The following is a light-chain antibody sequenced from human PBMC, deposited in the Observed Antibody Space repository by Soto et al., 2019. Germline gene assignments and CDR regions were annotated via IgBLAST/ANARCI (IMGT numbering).Light chain of an antibody. CDR1: QYISNY. Sequence: DIQMTQSPSSLSSSVGDRFTITLQSSQYISNYLNCYHQKPGKAPKPLIYDASNLETGVPSRFSGSGSGTDFTLTISSLQPEDFATYYCQQSYSTLRTFGPGTKVDI. CDR3: QQSYSTLRT. J-gene: IGKJ3*01. CDR2: DAS. V-gene: IGKV1-39*01.